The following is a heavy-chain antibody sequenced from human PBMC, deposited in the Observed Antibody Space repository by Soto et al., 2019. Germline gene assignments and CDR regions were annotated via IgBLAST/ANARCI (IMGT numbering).Heavy chain of an antibody. CDR3: AKARGLWFGELSFGDY. V-gene: IGHV3-23*01. CDR1: GFTFSSYA. J-gene: IGHJ4*02. CDR2: ISGSGGST. Sequence: EVQLLESGGGLVQPGGSLRLSCAASGFTFSSYAMSWVRQAPGKGLEWVSAISGSGGSTYYADSVKGRFTISRDNSKNTLYLQMISLRAEDTAVYYCAKARGLWFGELSFGDYWGQGTLVTVSS. D-gene: IGHD3-10*01.